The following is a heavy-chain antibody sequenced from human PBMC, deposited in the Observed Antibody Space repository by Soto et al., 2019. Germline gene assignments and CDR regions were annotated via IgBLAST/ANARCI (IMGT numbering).Heavy chain of an antibody. CDR1: GGSISSSSYY. J-gene: IGHJ3*02. CDR2: IGYSGST. Sequence: PSDTLSITCTVAGGSISSSSYYWGGIRRPPGKGLEWIGTIGYSGSTYYNPSLKSRVTISVDTSKNQFSLKLSSVTAADTAVYYCVRLERSKDAFDIWGQGTMVT. V-gene: IGHV4-39*01. CDR3: VRLERSKDAFDI.